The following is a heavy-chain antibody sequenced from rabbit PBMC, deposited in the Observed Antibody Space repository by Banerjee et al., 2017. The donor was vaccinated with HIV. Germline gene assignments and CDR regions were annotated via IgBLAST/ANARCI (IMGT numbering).Heavy chain of an antibody. CDR3: ARGSYGSGWPSL. Sequence: QEQLEESGGGLVKPEGSLTLTCKASGFSFSNKYVMCWVRQAPGKGLEWIACIYAGSSGSTYYASWAKGRFTISSHNAQNTLLLQLNSLTAADTATYFCARGSYGSGWPSLWGPGTLVTVS. CDR1: GFSFSNKYV. CDR2: IYAGSSGST. J-gene: IGHJ6*01. D-gene: IGHD4-1*01. V-gene: IGHV1S45*01.